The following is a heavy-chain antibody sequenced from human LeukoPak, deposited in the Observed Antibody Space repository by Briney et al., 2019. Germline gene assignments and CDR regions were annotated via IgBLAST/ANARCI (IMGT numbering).Heavy chain of an antibody. V-gene: IGHV4-59*01. CDR1: GGSISSYY. J-gene: IGHJ4*02. CDR3: ARRPGTDSSPYFDY. D-gene: IGHD6-13*01. CDR2: IYYSGST. Sequence: SETLSLTCTVSGGSISSYYWSWIRQPPGKGLEWIGYIYYSGSTNYNPSLKSRVTISVDTSKNQFSLKLSSVTAADTAVYYCARRPGTDSSPYFDYWGQGTLVTVSS.